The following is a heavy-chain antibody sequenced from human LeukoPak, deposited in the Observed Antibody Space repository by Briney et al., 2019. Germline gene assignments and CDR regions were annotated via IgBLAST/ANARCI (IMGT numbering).Heavy chain of an antibody. V-gene: IGHV3-33*06. Sequence: GGSLRLSCAASGFTFSSYGMHWVRQAPGKGLEWVAVIWYDGSNKYYADSVKGRFTISRDNSKNTLYLQMNSLRAEDTAVYYCAKDHHTSGIAVAGTDPGWGQGTLVTVSS. CDR2: IWYDGSNK. CDR3: AKDHHTSGIAVAGTDPG. D-gene: IGHD6-19*01. J-gene: IGHJ4*02. CDR1: GFTFSSYG.